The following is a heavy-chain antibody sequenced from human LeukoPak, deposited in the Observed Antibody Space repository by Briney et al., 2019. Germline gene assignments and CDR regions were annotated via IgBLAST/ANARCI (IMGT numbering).Heavy chain of an antibody. Sequence: PSQTLSLTCTVSGGSISSGSYYWSWIRQPAGKGMEWIGRIYTSGSTNYNPSLKSRVTISVDTSKNQFSLKLSSVTAADTAVYYCARDQGSSWYKDYYYYMDVWGKGTTVTISS. D-gene: IGHD6-13*01. J-gene: IGHJ6*03. V-gene: IGHV4-61*02. CDR3: ARDQGSSWYKDYYYYMDV. CDR2: IYTSGST. CDR1: GGSISSGSYY.